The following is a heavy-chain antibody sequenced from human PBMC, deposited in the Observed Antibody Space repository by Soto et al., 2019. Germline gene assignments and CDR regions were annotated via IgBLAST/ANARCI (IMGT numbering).Heavy chain of an antibody. CDR3: ARVAFTGTSDY. J-gene: IGHJ4*02. CDR1: GGSISNSNYY. Sequence: SETLSLTCTVSGGSISNSNYYWSWIRQHPGKGLDWIGYIHHSGTTYYNPSLKSRVTISVDTSNNHFSLNLSSVTAADTAVYYCARVAFTGTSDYWGQGTLVTVSS. CDR2: IHHSGTT. D-gene: IGHD3-16*01. V-gene: IGHV4-31*03.